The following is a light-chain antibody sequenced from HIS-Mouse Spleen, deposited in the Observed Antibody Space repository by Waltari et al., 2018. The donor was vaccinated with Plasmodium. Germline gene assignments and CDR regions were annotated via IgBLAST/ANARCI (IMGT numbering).Light chain of an antibody. Sequence: SYDLTQPPSVSVSPGQTARITCPGDAFPKQYPYWYQQKSGQPPVLVIYEDSKRPSGIPERVSGSSSGTMATLTISGAQVEDEADYYCYSTDSSGNHRVFGGGTKLTVL. CDR1: AFPKQY. V-gene: IGLV3-10*01. CDR2: EDS. J-gene: IGLJ3*02. CDR3: YSTDSSGNHRV.